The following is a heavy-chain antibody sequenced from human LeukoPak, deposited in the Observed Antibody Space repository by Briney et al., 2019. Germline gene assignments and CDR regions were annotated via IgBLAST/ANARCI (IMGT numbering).Heavy chain of an antibody. CDR1: GGTFSSYA. Sequence: SVKVSCKASGGTFSSYAISWVRQAPGQGLEWMGGIIPIFGTANYAQKFQGRVTITADESTSTAYMGLSSLRSEDTAVYYCARVEDIVVVPAAIFAFDIWGQGTMVTVSS. J-gene: IGHJ3*02. V-gene: IGHV1-69*13. CDR2: IIPIFGTA. CDR3: ARVEDIVVVPAAIFAFDI. D-gene: IGHD2-2*02.